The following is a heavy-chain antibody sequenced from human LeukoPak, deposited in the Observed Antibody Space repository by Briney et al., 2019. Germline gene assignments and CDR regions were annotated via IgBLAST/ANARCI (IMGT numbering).Heavy chain of an antibody. CDR1: GYSFTSYW. V-gene: IGHV5-51*01. CDR3: ARTYGSGTSIPDY. D-gene: IGHD3-10*01. CDR2: IYPGDSDT. J-gene: IGHJ4*02. Sequence: GESLKISCKGSGYSFTSYWIDWVRQMPGKGLEWMGIIYPGDSDTSYSPSFQGQVTISADKSISTAYLQWNSLKASDTAMYYCARTYGSGTSIPDYWGQGTLVTVSS.